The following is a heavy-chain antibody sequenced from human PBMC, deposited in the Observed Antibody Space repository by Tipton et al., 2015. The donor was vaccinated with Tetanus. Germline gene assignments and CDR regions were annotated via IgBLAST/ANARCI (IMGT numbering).Heavy chain of an antibody. CDR2: ISGSGTSI. CDR1: GFSFNVYS. CDR3: AREGQWLGSDAFDV. V-gene: IGHV3-48*01. J-gene: IGHJ3*01. D-gene: IGHD6-19*01. Sequence: SLRLSCAASGFSFNVYSMSWVRQAPGQGLEWLSDISGSGTSIQYADSAKGRFTISRDNAKNSLFLQMDGLRGDDTAVYYCAREGQWLGSDAFDVWGRGTMVTVSS.